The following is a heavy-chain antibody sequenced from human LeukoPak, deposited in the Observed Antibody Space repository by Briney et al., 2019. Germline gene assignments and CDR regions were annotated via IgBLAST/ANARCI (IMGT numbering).Heavy chain of an antibody. Sequence: GGSLRLSCAASGFTFNNYAMSWVRQAPGKGLEWVSAISGSGGSTYYADSVKGRFTISRDNSKNTLYLQMNSLRAEDTAVYYCAKRSVEWLLYFDYWGQGTLVTVSS. J-gene: IGHJ4*02. CDR2: ISGSGGST. CDR3: AKRSVEWLLYFDY. V-gene: IGHV3-23*01. CDR1: GFTFNNYA. D-gene: IGHD3-3*01.